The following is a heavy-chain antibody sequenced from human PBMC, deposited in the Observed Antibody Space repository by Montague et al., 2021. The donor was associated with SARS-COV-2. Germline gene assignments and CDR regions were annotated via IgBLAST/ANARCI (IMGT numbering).Heavy chain of an antibody. CDR2: SSGSDGGT. Sequence: SLRLSCAASGFTFSNSAMNWVRQAPGKGLEWVSCSSGSDGGTHYADSVKGRFTIYRDNSKSVLYLQMNSLRAEDTALYYCAKDSYYYGLGYGMDVWGQGTTVTVSS. D-gene: IGHD3-10*01. CDR1: GFTFSNSA. V-gene: IGHV3-23*01. J-gene: IGHJ6*02. CDR3: AKDSYYYGLGYGMDV.